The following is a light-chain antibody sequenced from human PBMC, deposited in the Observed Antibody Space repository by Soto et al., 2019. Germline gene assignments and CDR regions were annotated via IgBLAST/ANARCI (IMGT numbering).Light chain of an antibody. CDR1: SSDVGAHDF. CDR2: EVT. Sequence: QSVLTQPASVSGSPGQSITISCSGTSSDVGAHDFVSWYQHHPDKAPKVIIFEVTKRPSGVSDRFSGSKTGNTASLTISGLHAEDEADYYCNSYTLSKTVIFGGGTKLTVL. V-gene: IGLV2-14*01. J-gene: IGLJ2*01. CDR3: NSYTLSKTVI.